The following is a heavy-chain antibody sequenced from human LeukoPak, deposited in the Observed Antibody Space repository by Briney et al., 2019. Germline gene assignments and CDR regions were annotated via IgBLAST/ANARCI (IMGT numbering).Heavy chain of an antibody. V-gene: IGHV3-53*01. J-gene: IGHJ4*02. CDR3: AKVGRGYTYGSIY. Sequence: GGSLRLSCAASGFTVSSNYMSWVRQAPGKGLEWVSVIYSGGRTYYADSVKGRFTISRDTSKNTLYLQLNSLRAEDTAFYYCAKVGRGYTYGSIYWGQGTLVTVSS. CDR2: IYSGGRT. D-gene: IGHD5-18*01. CDR1: GFTVSSNY.